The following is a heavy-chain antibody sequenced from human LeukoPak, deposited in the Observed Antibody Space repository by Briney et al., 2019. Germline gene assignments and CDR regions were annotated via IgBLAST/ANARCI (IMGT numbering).Heavy chain of an antibody. CDR1: GFTFGDYA. CDR2: IRSRAYGGTT. D-gene: IGHD5-24*01. V-gene: IGHV3-49*03. J-gene: IGHJ2*01. Sequence: PGGSQRLSCIGSGFTFGDYAMSWLRQAPGEGLEWVAFIRSRAYGGTTEYAASVKGRFTISRDDSKGIAYLQMTSLQIEDTAVYYCSRDRVEMATTRYFDLWGRGTLVSVSS. CDR3: SRDRVEMATTRYFDL.